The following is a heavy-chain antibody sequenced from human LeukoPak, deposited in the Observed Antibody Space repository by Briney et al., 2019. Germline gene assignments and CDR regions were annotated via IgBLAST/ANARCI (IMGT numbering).Heavy chain of an antibody. CDR2: ISYDGSDK. Sequence: GRSLRLSCAASGFTFSTYAMHWVRQAPGKGLEWVTIISYDGSDKYYADSVKGRFTISRDNAKNSLYLQMNSLRAEDTAVYYCARVGIYCTNGVCYPRYFDYWGQGTLVTVSS. CDR1: GFTFSTYA. V-gene: IGHV3-30*03. CDR3: ARVGIYCTNGVCYPRYFDY. J-gene: IGHJ4*02. D-gene: IGHD2-8*01.